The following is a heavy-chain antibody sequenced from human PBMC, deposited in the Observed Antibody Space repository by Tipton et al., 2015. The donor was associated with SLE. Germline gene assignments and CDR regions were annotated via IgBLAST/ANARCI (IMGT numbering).Heavy chain of an antibody. CDR3: AKWLYGDKGYFDY. Sequence: SLRLSCTASGFIFDNSAMTWVRQAPGKGLECVSVVFSAGNTFYADSVKGRFIISRDNSKNTLYLQMNSLRVEDAAVYYCAKWLYGDKGYFDYWGQGTLVTVSS. V-gene: IGHV3-23*03. CDR2: VFSAGNT. CDR1: GFIFDNSA. J-gene: IGHJ4*02. D-gene: IGHD4-17*01.